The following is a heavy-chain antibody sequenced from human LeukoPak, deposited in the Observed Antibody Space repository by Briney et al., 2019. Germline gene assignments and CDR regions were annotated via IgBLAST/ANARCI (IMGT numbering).Heavy chain of an antibody. V-gene: IGHV3-33*01. CDR1: GFTFSSYG. J-gene: IGHJ6*02. CDR3: ARASMDV. CDR2: IWYDGSNK. Sequence: GGSLRLSCAASGFTFSSYGMHWVRQAPGKGLEWVALIWYDGSNKYYADSVKGRFTISRDNAKNSLYLQMNSLRAEDTAVYYCARASMDVWGQGTTVTVSS.